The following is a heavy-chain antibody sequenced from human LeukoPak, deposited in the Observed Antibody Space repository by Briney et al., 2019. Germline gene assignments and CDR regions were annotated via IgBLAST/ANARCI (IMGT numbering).Heavy chain of an antibody. J-gene: IGHJ4*02. Sequence: GGSLRLSCAASGFTFSTYWMGWVRQAPGKGLEWVANIKEDGSEKYYLDSVKGRFTISRDNAQNSLHLEMNSLRVEDTAVYYCARGSRPEVATILYDNWGQGTLITVSP. D-gene: IGHD5-12*01. V-gene: IGHV3-7*01. CDR2: IKEDGSEK. CDR1: GFTFSTYW. CDR3: ARGSRPEVATILYDN.